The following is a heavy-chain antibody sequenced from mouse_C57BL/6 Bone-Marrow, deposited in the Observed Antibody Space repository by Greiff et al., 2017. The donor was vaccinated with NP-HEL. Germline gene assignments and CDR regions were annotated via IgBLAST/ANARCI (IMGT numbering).Heavy chain of an antibody. J-gene: IGHJ3*01. CDR2: ISSGGSYT. CDR1: GFTFSSYG. Sequence: VQLVESGGDLVKPGGSLTLSCAASGFTFSSYGMSWVRQTPDKRLEWVATISSGGSYTYYPDSVKGRFTISRDNAKNTLYLQMSSLKSEDTAMYYCARLPAWFAYWGQGTLVTVSA. V-gene: IGHV5-6*01. CDR3: ARLPAWFAY.